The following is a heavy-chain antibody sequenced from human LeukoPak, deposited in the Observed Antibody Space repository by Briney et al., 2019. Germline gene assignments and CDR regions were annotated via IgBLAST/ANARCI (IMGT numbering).Heavy chain of an antibody. CDR2: ISSSGSTI. V-gene: IGHV3-48*03. D-gene: IGHD3-22*01. Sequence: PGGSLRLSCAASGFTFSSYEMNWVRQAPGKGLEWVSYISSSGSTIYYADSVKGRFTISRDNAKNSLYLQMNSLRAEDTAVYYCARDDYDSSGYYAGFVYWGQGTLVTVSS. CDR3: ARDDYDSSGYYAGFVY. J-gene: IGHJ4*02. CDR1: GFTFSSYE.